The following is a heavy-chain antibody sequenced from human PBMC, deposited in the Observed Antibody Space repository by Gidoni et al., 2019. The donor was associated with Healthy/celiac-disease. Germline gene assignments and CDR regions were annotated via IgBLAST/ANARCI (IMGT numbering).Heavy chain of an antibody. Sequence: QLQLQASGSGLVKPSQTLSLTCAVSGGSISSGGYSWSWIRQPPGKGLEWIGYIYHSGSTYYNPSLKSRVTISVDRSKNQFSLKLSSVTAADTAVYYCARVEMATITFDYWGQGTLVTVSS. V-gene: IGHV4-30-2*01. D-gene: IGHD4-4*01. CDR1: GGSISSGGYS. CDR2: IYHSGST. J-gene: IGHJ4*02. CDR3: ARVEMATITFDY.